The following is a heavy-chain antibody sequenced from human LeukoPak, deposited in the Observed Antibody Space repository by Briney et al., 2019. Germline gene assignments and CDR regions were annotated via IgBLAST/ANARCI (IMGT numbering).Heavy chain of an antibody. CDR3: ARGACWYDY. V-gene: IGHV4-59*11. CDR1: GGSISSHY. J-gene: IGHJ4*02. Sequence: SETLSLACTVSGGSISSHYWSWLRQPPGKGLEWIGYIYYSEKSNYYPSLKSRVTVSVDTSKNQSSLKLNSVTAADTAVYFCARGACWYDYWGQGTLVTVSS. CDR2: IYYSEKS. D-gene: IGHD6-13*01.